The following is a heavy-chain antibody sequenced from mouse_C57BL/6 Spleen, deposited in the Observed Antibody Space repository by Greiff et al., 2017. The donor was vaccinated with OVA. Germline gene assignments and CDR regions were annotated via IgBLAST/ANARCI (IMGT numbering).Heavy chain of an antibody. V-gene: IGHV1-69*01. CDR2: IDPSDSYT. CDR3: ARGNYGNYRYAMDY. J-gene: IGHJ4*01. D-gene: IGHD2-1*01. CDR1: GSTFTSYW. Sequence: QVQLQQPGAELVMPGASVKLSCKASGSTFTSYWMHWVKQRPGQGLEWIGEIDPSDSYTNYNQKFKGKSTLTVDKSSSTAYMQLSSLTSEDSAVYYCARGNYGNYRYAMDYWGQGTSVTVSS.